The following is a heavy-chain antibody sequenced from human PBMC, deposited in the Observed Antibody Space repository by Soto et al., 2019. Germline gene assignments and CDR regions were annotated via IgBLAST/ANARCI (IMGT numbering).Heavy chain of an antibody. CDR3: ARGRRPRAFDI. CDR1: GGSFSGYY. Sequence: QVQLQQWGAGLLKPSETLSLTCAVYGGSFSGYYWSWIRQPPGKGLEWIGEINHSGSTNYNPSLKRRVTISVDTSKNQFSLKLSSVTAADTAVYYCARGRRPRAFDIWGQGTMVTVSS. V-gene: IGHV4-34*01. J-gene: IGHJ3*02. CDR2: INHSGST.